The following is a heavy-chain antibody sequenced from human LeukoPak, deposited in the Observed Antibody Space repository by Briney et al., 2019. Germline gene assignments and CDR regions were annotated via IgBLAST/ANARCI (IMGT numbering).Heavy chain of an antibody. V-gene: IGHV4-39*01. J-gene: IGHJ5*02. CDR1: GGSIRSSSYY. CDR3: ARITFGGVIVT. D-gene: IGHD3-16*02. Sequence: PSETLSLTCTVSGGSIRSSSYYWGWIRQPPGKGLEWIGNIYYSGSTYYNPSLKSRVSISVDTSKNQFSLKLSSVTAADTAVYYCARITFGGVIVTWGQGALVTVSS. CDR2: IYYSGST.